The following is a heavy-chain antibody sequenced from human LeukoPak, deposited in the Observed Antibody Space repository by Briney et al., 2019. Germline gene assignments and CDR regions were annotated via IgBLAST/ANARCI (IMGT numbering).Heavy chain of an antibody. CDR1: GYTFTNYY. CDR3: ARGGVGATTYVWFDP. D-gene: IGHD1-26*01. CDR2: INPSGGST. J-gene: IGHJ5*02. V-gene: IGHV1-46*01. Sequence: GASVKVSCKASGYTFTNYYIHWVRQAPGQGLECMGIINPSGGSTSYAQKFQSRVTMTRDMSTSTVYMELSSLRSEDTAVYYCARGGVGATTYVWFDPWGQGTLVTVSS.